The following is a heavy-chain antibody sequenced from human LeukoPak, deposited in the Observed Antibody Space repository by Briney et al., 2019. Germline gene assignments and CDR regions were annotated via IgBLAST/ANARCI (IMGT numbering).Heavy chain of an antibody. Sequence: GEPLKISCKGSGYRFTSYWIGWVRQMPGKGLEWIGIIYPGDSDTRYSPSFQGQVTISADKSISTVYLQWSSLKASDTAMYYCARTSKLFFDYWGQGTLVTVSS. V-gene: IGHV5-51*01. CDR3: ARTSKLFFDY. CDR2: IYPGDSDT. D-gene: IGHD3-10*01. J-gene: IGHJ4*02. CDR1: GYRFTSYW.